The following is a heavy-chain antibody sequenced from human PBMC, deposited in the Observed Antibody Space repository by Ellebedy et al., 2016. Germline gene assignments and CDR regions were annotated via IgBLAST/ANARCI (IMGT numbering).Heavy chain of an antibody. CDR3: ANTYYYGSGSYPYFDY. D-gene: IGHD3-10*01. CDR1: GFTVSSNY. CDR2: ISGSGGST. V-gene: IGHV3-23*01. Sequence: GGSLRLSCAASGFTVSSNYMSWVRQAPGKGLEWVSAISGSGGSTYYADSVKGRFTISRDNSKNTLYLQMNSLRAEDTAVYYCANTYYYGSGSYPYFDYWGQGTLVTVSS. J-gene: IGHJ4*02.